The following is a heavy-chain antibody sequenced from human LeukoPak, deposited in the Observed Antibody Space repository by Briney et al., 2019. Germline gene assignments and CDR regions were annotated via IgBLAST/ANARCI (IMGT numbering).Heavy chain of an antibody. CDR3: ARLPYSGSYLAPFDC. Sequence: GESLKISCKGSGYSFTSFWIGCVRQMPGKGLEWMGIIYPGDSDTRYSPSFQGQVTISADKSISTAYLQWSSLKASDTAMYYCARLPYSGSYLAPFDCWGQGTLVTVSS. D-gene: IGHD1-26*01. V-gene: IGHV5-51*01. CDR1: GYSFTSFW. CDR2: IYPGDSDT. J-gene: IGHJ4*02.